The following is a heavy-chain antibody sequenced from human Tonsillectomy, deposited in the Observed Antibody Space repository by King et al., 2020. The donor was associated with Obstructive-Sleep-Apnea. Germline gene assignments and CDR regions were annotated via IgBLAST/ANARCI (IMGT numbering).Heavy chain of an antibody. V-gene: IGHV1-69*02. D-gene: IGHD3-16*01. CDR1: GGTFSTYT. J-gene: IGHJ6*02. CDR2: IMPIANVV. CDR3: AGPPPPVPLLASSLGDHVFCYALDV. Sequence: QLVQSGAEVRKPGSSVTVSCKASGGTFSTYTISWVRQAPGQGLEWMGGIMPIANVVRLAPNFQDRVTITADRSTNTAYMELGSLTKEDTAVYYCAGPPPPVPLLASSLGDHVFCYALDVWGQGTTVTVSS.